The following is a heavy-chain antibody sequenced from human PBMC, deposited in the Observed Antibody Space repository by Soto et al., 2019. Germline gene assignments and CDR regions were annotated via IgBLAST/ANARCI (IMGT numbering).Heavy chain of an antibody. J-gene: IGHJ5*02. CDR2: IYYSGST. CDR3: ARGPEYSSSWYVPPTNWFDP. D-gene: IGHD6-13*01. V-gene: IGHV4-59*01. CDR1: GGSISSYY. Sequence: SETLSLTCTVSGGSISSYYWSWIRQPPGKGLEWIGYIYYSGSTNYNPSLKSRVTISVDTSKNQFPLKLSSVTAADTAVYYCARGPEYSSSWYVPPTNWFDPWGQGTLVTVS.